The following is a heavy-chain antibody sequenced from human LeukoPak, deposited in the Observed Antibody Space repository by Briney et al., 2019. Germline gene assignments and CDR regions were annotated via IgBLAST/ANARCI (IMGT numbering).Heavy chain of an antibody. Sequence: GASVKVSCKASGYTFTSYAMHWVRQAPGQRLEWMGWINAGNGNTKYSQEFQGRVTITRDTSASTAYMELSSLRSEDMAVYYCARGYCSGGSCYDYYYYMDVWGKGTTVTVSS. CDR3: ARGYCSGGSCYDYYYYMDV. D-gene: IGHD2-15*01. CDR2: INAGNGNT. J-gene: IGHJ6*03. CDR1: GYTFTSYA. V-gene: IGHV1-3*03.